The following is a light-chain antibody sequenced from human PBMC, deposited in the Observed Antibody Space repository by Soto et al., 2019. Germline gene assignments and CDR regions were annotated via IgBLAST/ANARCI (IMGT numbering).Light chain of an antibody. J-gene: IGLJ2*01. V-gene: IGLV1-47*02. Sequence: QSVLTQPPSASGTPGQRVTISCSGSSSNIGSNYVYWYQQLPGTAPKLLIYSNNQRPSGVPERFSGSKSGTSASVASSGLRSEDEADYYCAAWDDSLSVVFGGGTKLTVL. CDR3: AAWDDSLSVV. CDR1: SSNIGSNY. CDR2: SNN.